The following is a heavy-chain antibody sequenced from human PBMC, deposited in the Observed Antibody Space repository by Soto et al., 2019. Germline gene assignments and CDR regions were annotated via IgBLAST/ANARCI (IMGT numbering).Heavy chain of an antibody. J-gene: IGHJ6*02. D-gene: IGHD3-10*01. CDR3: ARAMVRGKNYYGVDV. V-gene: IGHV1-46*01. CDR2: INPSGGST. Sequence: ASVKVSCKASGYTFTSYYMHWVRQAPGQGLEWMGIINPSGGSTSYAQKFQGQVTISADKSISTAYLQWSSLKASDTAVYYCARAMVRGKNYYGVDVWGQGTTVTVSS. CDR1: GYTFTSYY.